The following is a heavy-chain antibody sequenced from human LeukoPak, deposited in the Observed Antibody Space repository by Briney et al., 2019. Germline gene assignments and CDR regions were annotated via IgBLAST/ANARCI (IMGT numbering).Heavy chain of an antibody. Sequence: PGGSLRLSCAASGYTVSSDYMSWVRQAPGKGLEWISVIYSGGSTYFADSVKGRFTISRDDSKNTLYLQMNSLRAEDTAVYYCAGTDYYDSSGYFDYWGQGTLVTVSS. CDR3: AGTDYYDSSGYFDY. J-gene: IGHJ4*02. CDR2: IYSGGST. D-gene: IGHD3-22*01. CDR1: GYTVSSDY. V-gene: IGHV3-53*01.